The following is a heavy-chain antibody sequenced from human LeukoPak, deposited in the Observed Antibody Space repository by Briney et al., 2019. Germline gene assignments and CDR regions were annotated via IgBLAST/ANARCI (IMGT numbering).Heavy chain of an antibody. Sequence: PSEALSLTCTVSGGSISSGSYYWVWIRQPPGKGLEWIGSIYYSGSTYYNPSLKSRVTISVDTSKNQFSLKLSSVTAADTAVYYCARGWWELPNVDYWGQGTLVTVSS. CDR1: GGSISSGSYY. D-gene: IGHD1-26*01. CDR2: IYYSGST. CDR3: ARGWWELPNVDY. V-gene: IGHV4-39*01. J-gene: IGHJ4*02.